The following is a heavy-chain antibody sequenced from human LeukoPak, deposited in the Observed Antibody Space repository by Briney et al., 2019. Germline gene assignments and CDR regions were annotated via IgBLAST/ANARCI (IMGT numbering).Heavy chain of an antibody. V-gene: IGHV4-61*02. J-gene: IGHJ4*02. Sequence: SETLSLTCTVSGGSISSGSYYWSWIRQPAGKGLGWIGRIYTSGSTNYNPSLKSRVTISVDTSKNQFSLKLSSVTAADTAVYYCARELRYFDRLGFDYWGQGTLVTVSS. CDR1: GGSISSGSYY. D-gene: IGHD3-9*01. CDR2: IYTSGST. CDR3: ARELRYFDRLGFDY.